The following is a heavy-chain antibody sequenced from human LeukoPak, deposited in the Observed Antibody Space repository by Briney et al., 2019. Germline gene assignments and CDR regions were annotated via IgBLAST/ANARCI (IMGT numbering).Heavy chain of an antibody. Sequence: GGSLRLSCAASGFTFSSYAMSWVRQAPGKGLEWVSAISGSGGSTYYADSVKGRFTISRDNSKNTLYLQMNSLRAEDTAVYYCAKARGGYCSSTSCEIDPWGQGTLVTVSS. CDR1: GFTFSSYA. D-gene: IGHD2-2*01. CDR2: ISGSGGST. CDR3: AKARGGYCSSTSCEIDP. V-gene: IGHV3-23*01. J-gene: IGHJ5*02.